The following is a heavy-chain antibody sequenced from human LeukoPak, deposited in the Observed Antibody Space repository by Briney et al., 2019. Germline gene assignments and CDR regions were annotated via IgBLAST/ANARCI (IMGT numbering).Heavy chain of an antibody. CDR1: GFTVSSNY. J-gene: IGHJ4*02. V-gene: IGHV3-66*01. CDR2: IYSGGST. Sequence: GGSLRLSCAASGFTVSSNYMSWVRQAPGKGLGWVSVIYSGGSTYYADSVKGRFTISRDNSKNTLYLQMNSLRAEDTAVYYCARDLGYSYGYGDYWGQGTLVTVSP. CDR3: ARDLGYSYGYGDY. D-gene: IGHD5-18*01.